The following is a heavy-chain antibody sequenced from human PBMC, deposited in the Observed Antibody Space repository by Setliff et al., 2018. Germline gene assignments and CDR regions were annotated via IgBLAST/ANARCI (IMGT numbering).Heavy chain of an antibody. CDR2: ITGSGNSI. J-gene: IGHJ4*02. V-gene: IGHV3-23*01. CDR1: GFTFSSYA. CDR3: AKAALDLELDS. Sequence: GGSLRLSCVVSGFTFSSYAMTWVRHAPGKGLEWVSVITGSGNSIYYADSVKGRFSISRDNSKNTLYLQLNSLRADDTAVYYCAKAALDLELDSWGQGTLVTVSS. D-gene: IGHD1-1*01.